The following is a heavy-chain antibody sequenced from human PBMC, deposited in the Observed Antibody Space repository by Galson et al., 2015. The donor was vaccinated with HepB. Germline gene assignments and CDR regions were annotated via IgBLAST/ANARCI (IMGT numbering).Heavy chain of an antibody. CDR1: GYIFTTHW. Sequence: QSGAEVKKPGESLRISCKGSGYIFTTHWIHWVRQTPGKGLEWMGRIDHSDSYTNYRPSLEGQVTISADKSISTAYLQWNSLKASDAAIYYCGRQTLSTYEGTDFYPLDVWGQGTTVTVSS. J-gene: IGHJ6*02. CDR3: GRQTLSTYEGTDFYPLDV. D-gene: IGHD2-21*02. CDR2: IDHSDSYT. V-gene: IGHV5-10-1*04.